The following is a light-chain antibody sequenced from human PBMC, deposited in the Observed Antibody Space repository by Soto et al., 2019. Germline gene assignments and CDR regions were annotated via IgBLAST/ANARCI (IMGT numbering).Light chain of an antibody. CDR1: QTVSSS. V-gene: IGKV3-20*01. Sequence: EIVLTQSPATLSLSPGERATLSCRASQTVSSSLAWYQQKPGQAPRLLIYRTSNRATGIPDRFSGSGSGTDFTLTISRLEPEDFAVYWCQQYDSSPRTFGQGTKVDIK. J-gene: IGKJ1*01. CDR2: RTS. CDR3: QQYDSSPRT.